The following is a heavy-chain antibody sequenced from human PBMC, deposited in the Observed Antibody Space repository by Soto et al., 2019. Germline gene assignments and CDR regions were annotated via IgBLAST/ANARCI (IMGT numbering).Heavy chain of an antibody. CDR3: ARRDWSGSTYHFYFDY. Sequence: QVQLQESGPGLVQPSGTLSLTCAVSGGSIISSNWWNWVRQPPGKGLEWIGEIYHSGSTYYKPSLKSRVAMSVDTSKNQFSMTLTFATASDTAVYYCARRDWSGSTYHFYFDYWGQGVLVTVSS. D-gene: IGHD3-9*01. J-gene: IGHJ4*02. CDR1: GGSIISSNW. CDR2: IYHSGST. V-gene: IGHV4-4*02.